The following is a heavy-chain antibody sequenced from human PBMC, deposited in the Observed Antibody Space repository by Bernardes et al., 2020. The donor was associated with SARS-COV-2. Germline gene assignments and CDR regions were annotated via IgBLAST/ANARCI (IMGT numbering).Heavy chain of an antibody. J-gene: IGHJ3*01. CDR1: GFTFSSYW. CDR3: ARDVGGTDWRFGFDV. CDR2: IKEDGGAK. Sequence: GGSLRLSCAASGFTFSSYWMSWVRQAPGKGLEWVANIKEDGGAKYYVDSVKGRFTISRDNTRKSVFLQMESLRAEDTAVYYCARDVGGTDWRFGFDVWGPGTMVHVSS. V-gene: IGHV3-7*01. D-gene: IGHD3-9*01.